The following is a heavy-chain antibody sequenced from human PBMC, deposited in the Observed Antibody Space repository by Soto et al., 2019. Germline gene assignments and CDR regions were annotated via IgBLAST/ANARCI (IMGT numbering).Heavy chain of an antibody. CDR3: ARGYESSRRYLPLLDY. V-gene: IGHV4-34*01. J-gene: IGHJ4*02. CDR2: ISHSGST. D-gene: IGHD3-22*01. Sequence: QVQLQQWGAGLLKPSETLSLRCVVNSGSFSGYYWTWIRQTPGKGLEWIGEISHSGSTNYNPSLMSRVTMSADKSKKQFPLTLSSVTAADTALYFCARGYESSRRYLPLLDYCGQGTLVTVSS. CDR1: SGSFSGYY.